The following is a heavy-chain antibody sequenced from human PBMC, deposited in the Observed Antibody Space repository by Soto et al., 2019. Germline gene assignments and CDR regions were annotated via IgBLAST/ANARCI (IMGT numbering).Heavy chain of an antibody. V-gene: IGHV3-30*18. D-gene: IGHD2-2*01. CDR3: AKDFYTVRVPAAPRPHYFDF. CDR1: GFTFSNYD. Sequence: HVQLVEAGGGVVQPGRSLRLSCAASGFTFSNYDMHWVRQAPGEGLEWVAVLSFDGTSKNYADSVKVRFTISRDNSKNTLFLEMNSLRTEDTAVYFCAKDFYTVRVPAAPRPHYFDFWGPGTLVTVSS. J-gene: IGHJ4*02. CDR2: LSFDGTSK.